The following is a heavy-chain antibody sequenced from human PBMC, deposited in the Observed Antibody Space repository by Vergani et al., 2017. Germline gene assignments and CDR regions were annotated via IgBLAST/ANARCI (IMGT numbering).Heavy chain of an antibody. CDR3: AIPMPTSGNNNERDANYCFDY. Sequence: QVQLQQWGAGLLKPSETLSLTCAVYGGSFSGYYWSWIRQPPGKGLEWIGEINHSGSTNYNPSLKSRVTLSVDTSKNQFSLKLSSVTAADTAVYYCAIPMPTSGNNNERDANYCFDYWGQGTLVTVSS. CDR2: INHSGST. J-gene: IGHJ4*02. CDR1: GGSFSGYY. D-gene: IGHD5-18*01. V-gene: IGHV4-34*01.